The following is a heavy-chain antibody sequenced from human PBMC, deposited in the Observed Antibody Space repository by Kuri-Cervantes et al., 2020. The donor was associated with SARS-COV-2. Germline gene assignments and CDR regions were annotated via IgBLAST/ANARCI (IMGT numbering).Heavy chain of an antibody. D-gene: IGHD1-1*01. CDR1: ETTFPNYD. V-gene: IGHV1-8*01. CDR2: LNPDTGNT. CDR3: ARDSGDWNPDGLDI. J-gene: IGHJ3*02. Sequence: ASVKVSCKAPETTFPNYDINWVRQAAGQGLEWMGWLNPDTGNTGNAKEFQGRVTTTTDTSINTAYMEVSSLSFEDTAIYYCARDSGDWNPDGLDIWGQGTMVTVSS.